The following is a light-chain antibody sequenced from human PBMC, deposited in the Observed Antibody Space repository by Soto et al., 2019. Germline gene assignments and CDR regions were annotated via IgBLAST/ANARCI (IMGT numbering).Light chain of an antibody. CDR1: SSDVGGYNC. J-gene: IGLJ1*01. CDR2: DVT. V-gene: IGLV2-11*01. Sequence: QSALTQPRSVSGSPGQSVTISCTGTSSDVGGYNCVSWYQQHPGKAPQLIIYDVTQRPSRVPDRFSGSKSGNTASLSISGLQAEDEADYYCCSHSASYTFVFGTGTKVTVL. CDR3: CSHSASYTFV.